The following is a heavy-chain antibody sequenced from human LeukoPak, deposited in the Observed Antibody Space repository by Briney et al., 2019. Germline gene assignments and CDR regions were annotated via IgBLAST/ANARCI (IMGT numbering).Heavy chain of an antibody. Sequence: SETLSLTCTVSGGSLTSYYWSWIRQPPGKGLEWIGYIYCSVSPNSDSTNYNPSLKSRVTISVDTSKNQFSLKLSSVTAADTAVYYCARHVSIVVVPAAPIDYWGQGTLVTVSS. CDR3: ARHVSIVVVPAAPIDY. J-gene: IGHJ4*02. CDR2: IYCSVSPNSDST. D-gene: IGHD2-2*01. CDR1: GGSLTSYY. V-gene: IGHV4-59*08.